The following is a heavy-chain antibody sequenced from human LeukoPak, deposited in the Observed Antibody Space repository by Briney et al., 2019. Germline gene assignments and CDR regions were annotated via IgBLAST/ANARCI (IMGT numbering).Heavy chain of an antibody. Sequence: SETLSLTCTVSGGSISSSSYYWGWIRQPPGKSLEWIGSINYSGTTYYNPSLKSRVTISVDTSRNQFSLKLSSVTAADTAVYYCARTPGYYDSSGSLDYWGQGTLVTVSS. CDR2: INYSGTT. D-gene: IGHD3-22*01. J-gene: IGHJ4*02. CDR1: GGSISSSSYY. V-gene: IGHV4-39*07. CDR3: ARTPGYYDSSGSLDY.